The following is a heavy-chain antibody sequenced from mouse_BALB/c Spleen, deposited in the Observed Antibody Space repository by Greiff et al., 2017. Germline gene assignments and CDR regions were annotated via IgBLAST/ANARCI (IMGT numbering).Heavy chain of an antibody. CDR2: IRNKANGYTT. CDR1: GFTFTDYY. CDR3: ARGRYYYAMDY. J-gene: IGHJ4*01. V-gene: IGHV7-3*02. Sequence: EVKLMESGGGLVQPGGSLRLSCATSGFTFTDYYMSWVRQPPGKALEWLGFIRNKANGYTTEYSASVKGRFTISRDNSQSILYLQMNTLRAEDSATYYCARGRYYYAMDYWGQGTSVTVSS.